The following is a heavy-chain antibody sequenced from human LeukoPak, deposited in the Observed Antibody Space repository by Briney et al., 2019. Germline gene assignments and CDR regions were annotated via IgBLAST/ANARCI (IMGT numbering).Heavy chain of an antibody. D-gene: IGHD3-9*01. CDR3: ARGGGSVLRYFDWFAHDAFDI. CDR2: MNPNSGNT. CDR1: GYTFTSYD. V-gene: IGHV1-8*03. Sequence: ASVKVSCKASGYTFTSYDINWVRQATGQGLEWMGWMNPNSGNTGYVQKFQGRVTITRNTSISTAYMELSSLRSEDTAVYYCARGGGSVLRYFDWFAHDAFDIWGQGTMVTVSS. J-gene: IGHJ3*02.